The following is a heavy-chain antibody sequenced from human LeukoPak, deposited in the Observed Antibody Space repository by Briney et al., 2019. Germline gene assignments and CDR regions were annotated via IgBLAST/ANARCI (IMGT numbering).Heavy chain of an antibody. V-gene: IGHV3-11*01. CDR3: ARVGSSGFFSDY. Sequence: GGSLRLSCAASGFTFSDYYMSWVRQAPGKGLEWVSYISSSGSTIYYADSVKGRFTISRDNAKKSLYLQMNSLRAEDTAVYYCARVGSSGFFSDYWGQGTLVTVSS. J-gene: IGHJ4*02. CDR1: GFTFSDYY. CDR2: ISSSGSTI. D-gene: IGHD3-22*01.